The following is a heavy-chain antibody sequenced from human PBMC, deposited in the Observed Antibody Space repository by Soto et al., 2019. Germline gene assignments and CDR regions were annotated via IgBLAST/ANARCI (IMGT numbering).Heavy chain of an antibody. D-gene: IGHD1-26*01. J-gene: IGHJ6*02. CDR3: AKHLGEAKLYSYYGMDV. V-gene: IGHV3-23*01. CDR2: ISGSGGST. Sequence: GGSLRLSCAASGFTFSSYAMSWVLQATGKRLEWVSAISGSGGSTYYADSVTGRFTISRDTPKNTLYLQINSLRAEETAVYYCAKHLGEAKLYSYYGMDVWGQGTTVTVSS. CDR1: GFTFSSYA.